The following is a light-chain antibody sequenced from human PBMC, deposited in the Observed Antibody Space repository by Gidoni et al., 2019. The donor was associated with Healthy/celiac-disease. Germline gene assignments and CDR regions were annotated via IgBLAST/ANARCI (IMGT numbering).Light chain of an antibody. Sequence: QSALTQPRSVSGSPGQSVTISCIGTRSDVGGYNYVPWYQQHPGKAPNLMIYDVSKRPSGVPDRFSGSKSGNTASLTISVLQAEDEADYYCCSYAGSYTFVFGTGTKVTVL. CDR1: RSDVGGYNY. CDR2: DVS. V-gene: IGLV2-11*01. J-gene: IGLJ1*01. CDR3: CSYAGSYTFV.